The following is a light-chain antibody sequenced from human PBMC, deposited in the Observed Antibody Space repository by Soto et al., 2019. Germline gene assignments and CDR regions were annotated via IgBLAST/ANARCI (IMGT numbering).Light chain of an antibody. Sequence: QSVLTQPPSVSGAPGQRVTISCTGNSSNLGAGYDVHWYQQLPGAAPKLVIFGNRNRPSGVPERFSGSKSGTSASLAITGLQAEDEADYYCCSYGGYFWVFGGGTKLTVL. CDR2: GNR. V-gene: IGLV1-40*01. CDR1: SSNLGAGYD. CDR3: CSYGGYFWV. J-gene: IGLJ3*02.